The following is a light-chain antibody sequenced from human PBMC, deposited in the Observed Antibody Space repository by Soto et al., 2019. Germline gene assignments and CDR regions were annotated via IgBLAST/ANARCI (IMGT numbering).Light chain of an antibody. J-gene: IGLJ1*01. CDR1: INDVGGYNY. CDR2: QVT. CDR3: MSYAGGNMFV. V-gene: IGLV2-8*01. Sequence: QSALTQPPSASGSPGQSVTISCAGTINDVGGYNYVSWYQQHPGKVPQLMLYQVTKRPSGVPDRFSASKSANTASLTISGLQAEDEGDYYCMSYAGGNMFVFGTGTKVTVL.